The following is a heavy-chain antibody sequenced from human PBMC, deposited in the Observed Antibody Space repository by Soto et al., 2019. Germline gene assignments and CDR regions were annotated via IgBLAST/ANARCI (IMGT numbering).Heavy chain of an antibody. J-gene: IGHJ4*02. Sequence: PSETLSLTCTVSGGSISSSSYYWGWIRQPPGKGLEWIGSIYYSGSTYYNPSLKSRVTISVDTSKNQFSLKLSSVTAADTAVYYCASRSIAVAGKKLGGYFDYWGQGTLVTVSS. CDR1: GGSISSSSYY. CDR3: ASRSIAVAGKKLGGYFDY. D-gene: IGHD6-19*01. V-gene: IGHV4-39*01. CDR2: IYYSGST.